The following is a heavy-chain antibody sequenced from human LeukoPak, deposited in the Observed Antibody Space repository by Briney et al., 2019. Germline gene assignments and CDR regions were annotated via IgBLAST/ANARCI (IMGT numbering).Heavy chain of an antibody. J-gene: IGHJ5*02. CDR1: GYTFTSYG. D-gene: IGHD6-13*01. CDR2: ISAYNGNT. Sequence: ASVKVSCKASGYTFTSYGISWVRQAPGQGLERMGWISAYNGNTNYAQKLQGRVTMTTDTSTSTAYMELRSLRSDDTAVYYCAREWGGFIAAAANGYWFDPWGQGTLVTVSS. V-gene: IGHV1-18*01. CDR3: AREWGGFIAAAANGYWFDP.